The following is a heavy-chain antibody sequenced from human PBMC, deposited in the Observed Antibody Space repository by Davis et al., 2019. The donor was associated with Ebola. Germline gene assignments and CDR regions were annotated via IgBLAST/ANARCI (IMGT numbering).Heavy chain of an antibody. CDR2: INPSGGST. J-gene: IGHJ6*02. D-gene: IGHD3-3*01. Sequence: ASVKVSCKASGYTFTSYYMHWVRQAPGQGLEWMGIINPSGGSTSYAQKFQGWVTMTRDTSISTAYMELSRLRSDDTAVYYCARAGTIFGVVITPLYGMDVWGQGTTVTVSS. CDR1: GYTFTSYY. V-gene: IGHV1-2*04. CDR3: ARAGTIFGVVITPLYGMDV.